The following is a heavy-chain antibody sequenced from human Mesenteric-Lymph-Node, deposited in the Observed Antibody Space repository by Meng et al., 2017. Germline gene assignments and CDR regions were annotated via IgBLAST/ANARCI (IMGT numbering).Heavy chain of an antibody. CDR1: GSSLSTSGVG. D-gene: IGHD5-24*01. CDR3: AHRSRDGYIYY. V-gene: IGHV2-5*02. Sequence: QITSKDSVPTLVKLTQTLTLPFTFSGSSLSTSGVGVGWIRQPPGKALEWLALIYWDDDKRYSPSLKSRLTITKDTSKNQVVLTMTNMDPVDTATYYCAHRSRDGYIYYWGQGTLVTVSS. J-gene: IGHJ4*02. CDR2: IYWDDDK.